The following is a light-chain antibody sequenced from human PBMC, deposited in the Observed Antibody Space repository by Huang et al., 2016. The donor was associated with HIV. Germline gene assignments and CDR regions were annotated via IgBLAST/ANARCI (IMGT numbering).Light chain of an antibody. CDR1: QGISTF. CDR3: QQVNSYPIT. J-gene: IGKJ5*01. CDR2: AAS. V-gene: IGKV1-9*01. Sequence: IQLTQSPSSLAASVGDRVTVTCRAPQGISTFLAWYQQKPGKAPKLLISAASTLQSGVPSRFSGSGSGTDFTLTISSLQPEDFATYYCQQVNSYPITFGQGTRLETK.